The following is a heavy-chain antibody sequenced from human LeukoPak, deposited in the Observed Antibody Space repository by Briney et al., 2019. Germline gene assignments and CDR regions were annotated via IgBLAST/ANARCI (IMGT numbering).Heavy chain of an antibody. V-gene: IGHV4-59*01. D-gene: IGHD2-2*01. CDR1: GGSISSYY. Sequence: SETLSLTCTVSGGSISSYYWSWIRQPPGKGLEWIGYIYYSGSTNYNPSLKSRATISVDTSKNQFSLKLSSVTAADTAVYYCARSRYCSSTSCYWAEYFQHWGQGTLVTVSS. CDR3: ARSRYCSSTSCYWAEYFQH. CDR2: IYYSGST. J-gene: IGHJ1*01.